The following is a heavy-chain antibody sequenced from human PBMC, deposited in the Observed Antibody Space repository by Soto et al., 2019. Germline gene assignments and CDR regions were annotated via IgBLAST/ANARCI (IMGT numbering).Heavy chain of an antibody. CDR3: ARVEYYYDSSGYYGYYYYGMDV. CDR2: ISAYNGNT. Sequence: QVQLVQSGAEVKKPGASVKVSCKASGYTFTSYGISWVRQAPGQGLEWMGWISAYNGNTNYAQKLQGRVTMTTDTSTSTAYMELRSLRSDDTAVYYCARVEYYYDSSGYYGYYYYGMDVWGQGTTVTVSS. J-gene: IGHJ6*02. D-gene: IGHD3-22*01. V-gene: IGHV1-18*01. CDR1: GYTFTSYG.